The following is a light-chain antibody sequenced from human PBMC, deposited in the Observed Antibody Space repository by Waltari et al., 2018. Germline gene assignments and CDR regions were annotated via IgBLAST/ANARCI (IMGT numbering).Light chain of an antibody. V-gene: IGLV2-14*03. J-gene: IGLJ2*01. CDR2: DVS. CDR1: TRYVVGSNY. Sequence: QSALTPPAPVTRSLALSITLSCTVTTRYVVGSNYFSWYQQHPGKAPKLMIFDVSDRPSGVSNRFSGSKSGNSASLTISGLQAEDEADYYCSSYTATSVVFGGGTKLTVL. CDR3: SSYTATSVV.